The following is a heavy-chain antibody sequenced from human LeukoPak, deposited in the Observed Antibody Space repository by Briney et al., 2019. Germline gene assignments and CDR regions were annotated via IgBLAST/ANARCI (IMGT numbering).Heavy chain of an antibody. CDR3: ASSAAMVPDFDY. V-gene: IGHV4-39*07. Sequence: SETLSHTCTVSGGSISSSSYYWGWIRQPPGKGLEWIGSIYYSGSTYYNPSLKSRVTISVDTSKNQFSLKLSSVTAADTAVYYCASSAAMVPDFDYWGQGTLVTVSS. D-gene: IGHD5-18*01. J-gene: IGHJ4*02. CDR1: GGSISSSSYY. CDR2: IYYSGST.